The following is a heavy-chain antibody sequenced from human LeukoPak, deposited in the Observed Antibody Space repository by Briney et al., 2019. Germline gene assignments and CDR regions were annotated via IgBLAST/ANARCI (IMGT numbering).Heavy chain of an antibody. V-gene: IGHV3-23*01. J-gene: IGHJ3*02. CDR2: ICDGGNSE. D-gene: IGHD4-17*01. CDR3: ARDPNGDYIGAFDM. CDR1: GFPFSAYA. Sequence: GGSLRLSCTASGFPFSAYAMMWVRQAPGKGPEWVLAICDGGNSEFYADSVKGRFRISRNNSKDTLFLQMNSLRGEETAVYYCARDPNGDYIGAFDMWGPGTMVTVSS.